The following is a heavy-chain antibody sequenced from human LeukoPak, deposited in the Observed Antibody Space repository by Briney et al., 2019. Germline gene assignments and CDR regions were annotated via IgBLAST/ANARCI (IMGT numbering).Heavy chain of an antibody. CDR1: GFTFSSYW. CDR2: IRQDGSEK. D-gene: IGHD3-3*01. Sequence: LGGSLRLSCAASGFTFSSYWMTWGRQAPGKGLEWVANIRQDGSEKNYVYSVKGRFTISRDNAKNSLYLQMNSLRVEDTAVYFCMRQNRAYFFGHWGQGTLVTVSS. CDR3: MRQNRAYFFGH. V-gene: IGHV3-7*01. J-gene: IGHJ1*01.